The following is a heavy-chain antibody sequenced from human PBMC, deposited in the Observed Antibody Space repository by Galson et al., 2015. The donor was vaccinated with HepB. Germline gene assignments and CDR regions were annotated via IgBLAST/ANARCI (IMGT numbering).Heavy chain of an antibody. CDR3: AKEAGYGENHPTFDY. V-gene: IGHV3-30*18. J-gene: IGHJ4*02. Sequence: SLRLSCAASGFTFSSYGMHWVRQAPGKGLEWVAVISYDGSNKYYADSVKGRFTISRDNSKNTLYLQMNSLRAEDTAVYYCAKEAGYGENHPTFDYWGQGTLVTVSS. D-gene: IGHD4-17*01. CDR1: GFTFSSYG. CDR2: ISYDGSNK.